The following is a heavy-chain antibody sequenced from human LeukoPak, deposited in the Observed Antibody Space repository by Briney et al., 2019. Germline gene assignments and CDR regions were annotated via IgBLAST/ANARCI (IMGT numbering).Heavy chain of an antibody. D-gene: IGHD5-24*01. Sequence: SETLSLTCTVSGGSMSHHWSWIRQSPGKGLERIGYISHTASTNYNPSLKSRVTLSIDTSKSQLSFQLTSVTAADTAVYYCAREKSPERKTWLQLGAFDVWGQGTVVTVSS. J-gene: IGHJ3*01. V-gene: IGHV4-59*11. CDR3: AREKSPERKTWLQLGAFDV. CDR1: GGSMSHH. CDR2: ISHTAST.